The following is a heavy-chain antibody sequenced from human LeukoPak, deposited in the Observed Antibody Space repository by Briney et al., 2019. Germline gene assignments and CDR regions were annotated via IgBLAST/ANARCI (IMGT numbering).Heavy chain of an antibody. CDR1: GYSFTSYW. CDR3: ARGDFGAYCGGDCSDAFDI. D-gene: IGHD2-21*02. CDR2: IYPGDSDT. J-gene: IGHJ3*02. V-gene: IGHV5-51*01. Sequence: GASLMISCECSGYSFTSYWIGWVRQMRGKGLEWMWIIYPGDSDTRYSPSFQGQVTISADKSISTAYLQWSSLKASDTAMYYCARGDFGAYCGGDCSDAFDIWGQGTMVTVSS.